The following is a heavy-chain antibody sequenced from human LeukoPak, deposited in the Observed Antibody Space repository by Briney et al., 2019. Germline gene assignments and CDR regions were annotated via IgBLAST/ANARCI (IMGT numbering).Heavy chain of an antibody. Sequence: GGPLRRSFAASGFPFSTYSGKWSRTAPGKGVEGVASISDDSNYIFYADSVKGRFTISRDNAKNSLYLQMNSLTAEDSAVYYCASRRGSNRPFDYWGQGTLVTVSS. V-gene: IGHV3-21*01. CDR3: ASRRGSNRPFDY. CDR1: GFPFSTYS. D-gene: IGHD1-26*01. J-gene: IGHJ4*02. CDR2: ISDDSNYI.